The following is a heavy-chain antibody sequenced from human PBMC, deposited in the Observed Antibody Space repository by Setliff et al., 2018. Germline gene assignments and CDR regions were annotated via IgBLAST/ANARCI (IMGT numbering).Heavy chain of an antibody. J-gene: IGHJ3*02. CDR1: GYTFTDYY. Sequence: ASVKVSCKVSGYTFTDYYMHWVQQAPGKGLEWMGLIDPEDGETIYAEKFQGRVTITADTSTDTAYMELSSLRSEDTAVYYCATEEHSSGWYSSTFDIWGQGTMVTVSS. CDR2: IDPEDGET. V-gene: IGHV1-69-2*01. CDR3: ATEEHSSGWYSSTFDI. D-gene: IGHD6-19*01.